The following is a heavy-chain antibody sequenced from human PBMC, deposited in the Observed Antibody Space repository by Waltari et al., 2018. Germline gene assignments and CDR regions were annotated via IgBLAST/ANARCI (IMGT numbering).Heavy chain of an antibody. CDR3: ARAPRLAYSSSSLSPSHAFDI. CDR2: IKQEGSDK. V-gene: IGHV3-7*01. CDR1: GFTFSSYW. Sequence: EVQLVESGGGLVQPGGSLRLSCAASGFTFSSYWMSWVRQAPGKGLEWVANIKQEGSDKDYGDSVKGRVTISRDNAKNSLYLQMNSLRAEDTAVYYCARAPRLAYSSSSLSPSHAFDIWGQGTMVTVSS. D-gene: IGHD6-6*01. J-gene: IGHJ3*02.